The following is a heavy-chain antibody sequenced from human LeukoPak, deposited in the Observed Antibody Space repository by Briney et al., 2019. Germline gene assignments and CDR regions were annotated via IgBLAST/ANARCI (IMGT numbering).Heavy chain of an antibody. J-gene: IGHJ4*02. CDR1: DFTFSTYA. V-gene: IGHV3-23*01. D-gene: IGHD6-13*01. CDR3: ARGLGAAYTIAY. CDR2: ISASSDST. Sequence: GGSLRLSCAASDFTFSTYAMSWVRQAPGKGLEWVSAISASSDSTYYADSVKGRFTISRDNSKNTLLLQMNSLRPEDAAVYYCARGLGAAYTIAYWGQGTVVTVSS.